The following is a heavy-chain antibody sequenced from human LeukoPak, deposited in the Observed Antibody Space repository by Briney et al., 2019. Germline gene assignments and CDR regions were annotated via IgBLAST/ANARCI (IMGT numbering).Heavy chain of an antibody. CDR1: GFTFSSYA. D-gene: IGHD5-12*01. CDR3: AEDIRDSGYDPYYFDY. J-gene: IGHJ4*02. Sequence: GGSLRLSCAASGFTFSSYAMSWVRQAPGKGLEWVSAISGSGGSTYYADSVKGRFTISRDNSKNTLYLQMNSLRAEDTAVYYCAEDIRDSGYDPYYFDYWGQGTLVTVSP. V-gene: IGHV3-23*01. CDR2: ISGSGGST.